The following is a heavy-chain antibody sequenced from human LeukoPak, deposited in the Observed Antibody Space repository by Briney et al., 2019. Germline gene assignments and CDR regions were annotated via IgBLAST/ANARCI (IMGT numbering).Heavy chain of an antibody. J-gene: IGHJ4*02. CDR3: ARWYYYDSSGLGY. CDR2: IIPILGIA. D-gene: IGHD3-22*01. CDR1: GYTFTSYG. V-gene: IGHV1-69*04. Sequence: SVKVSCKASGYTFTSYGISWVRQAPGQGLEWMGRIIPILGIANYAQKFQGRVTITADKSTSTAYMELSSLRSEDTAVYYCARWYYYDSSGLGYWGQGTLVTVSS.